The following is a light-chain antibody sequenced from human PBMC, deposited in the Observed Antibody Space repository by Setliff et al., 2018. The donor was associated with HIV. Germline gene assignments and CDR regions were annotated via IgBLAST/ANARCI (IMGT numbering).Light chain of an antibody. J-gene: IGLJ1*01. CDR3: CSYADSCTYV. Sequence: QSVLTQPPSASGSPGQSVTISCTGTSSDVGGYNYVPWYQQHPGKAPKLMIYDVSKRPSGVPDRFPGSKSGNTASLTISGLQAEDEADYYCCSYADSCTYVFGTGTKVTVL. V-gene: IGLV2-11*01. CDR1: SSDVGGYNY. CDR2: DVS.